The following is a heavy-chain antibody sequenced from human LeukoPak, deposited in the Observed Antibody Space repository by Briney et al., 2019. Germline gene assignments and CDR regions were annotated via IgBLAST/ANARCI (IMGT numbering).Heavy chain of an antibody. J-gene: IGHJ4*02. D-gene: IGHD3-10*01. Sequence: SETLSLTCNVSGGSISDNDYSWVWIRQPPGKGLEWMGCIHYSGTTYSNSSLRSRISKSVDAYKSQFSLKLRSVTAADTAVYYCASRYYFGSGSYYPYDFWGQGTLVTVS. CDR1: GGSISDNDYS. V-gene: IGHV4-39*01. CDR3: ASRYYFGSGSYYPYDF. CDR2: IHYSGTT.